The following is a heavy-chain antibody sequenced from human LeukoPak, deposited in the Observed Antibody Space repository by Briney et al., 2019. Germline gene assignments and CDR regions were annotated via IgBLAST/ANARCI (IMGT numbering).Heavy chain of an antibody. CDR3: ASAMRDGYNSFSGFDY. CDR2: IIPIFGTA. Sequence: SVKVSCKASGGTFSSYAISWVRQAPGQGLEWMGGIIPIFGTANYAQKFQGRVTITADESTSTAYMELSSLRPEDTAVYYCASAMRDGYNSFSGFDYWGQGTLVTVSS. J-gene: IGHJ4*02. V-gene: IGHV1-69*13. D-gene: IGHD5-24*01. CDR1: GGTFSSYA.